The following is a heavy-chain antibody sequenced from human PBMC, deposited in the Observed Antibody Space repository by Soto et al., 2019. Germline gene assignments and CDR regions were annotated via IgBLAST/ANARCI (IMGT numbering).Heavy chain of an antibody. CDR1: GGSISSSSYY. J-gene: IGHJ6*02. D-gene: IGHD3-3*01. CDR2: IYYSGST. Sequence: QLQLQESGPGLVKPSETLSLTCTVSGGSISSSSYYWGWIRQPPGKGLEWIGSIYYSGSTYYNPSLKSRVTISVDTSKNQFSLKLSSVTAADTAVYYCARLRTGWSGYGRSYYYGMDVWGQGTTVTVSS. V-gene: IGHV4-39*01. CDR3: ARLRTGWSGYGRSYYYGMDV.